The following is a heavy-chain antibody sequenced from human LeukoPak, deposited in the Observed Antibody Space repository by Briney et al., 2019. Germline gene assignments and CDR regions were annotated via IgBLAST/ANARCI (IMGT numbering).Heavy chain of an antibody. D-gene: IGHD6-13*01. CDR2: IIPILGIA. CDR1: GGTFSSYA. J-gene: IGHJ4*02. V-gene: IGHV1-69*04. Sequence: GASVKVSCKASGGTFSSYAISWVRQAPGQGLEWMGRIIPILGIANYAQKFQGRVTITADKSTSTAYMGLSSLRSEDTAVYYCANARYSSSWPFDYWGQGTLVTVSS. CDR3: ANARYSSSWPFDY.